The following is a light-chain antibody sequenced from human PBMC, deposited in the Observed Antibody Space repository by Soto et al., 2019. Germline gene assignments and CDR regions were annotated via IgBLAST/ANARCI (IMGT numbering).Light chain of an antibody. J-gene: IGKJ1*01. CDR3: QQFNTWPPT. CDR1: QSIRTN. CDR2: GAS. V-gene: IGKV3-15*01. Sequence: EIVMTQSPATLSVSPGARATLSCRASQSIRTNLAWYQQKPGQAPRLLIYGASTRATAISPRFSGSGSGTDFTFIISSLQAEDLAVYYCQQFNTWPPTFGQGTKVEFK.